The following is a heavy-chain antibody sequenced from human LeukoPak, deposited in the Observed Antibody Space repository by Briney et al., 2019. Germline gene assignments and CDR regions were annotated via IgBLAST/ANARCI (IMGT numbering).Heavy chain of an antibody. Sequence: GGSLRLSCAASGFTFSSYAMHWVRQAPGKGLEWVAVISYDGSNKYYADSVKGRFTISRDNSKNTLYLQMYSLRAEDTAVYYCAREAGGYSYVCDYWGQGTLVTVSS. D-gene: IGHD5-18*01. CDR3: AREAGGYSYVCDY. V-gene: IGHV3-30*04. J-gene: IGHJ4*02. CDR2: ISYDGSNK. CDR1: GFTFSSYA.